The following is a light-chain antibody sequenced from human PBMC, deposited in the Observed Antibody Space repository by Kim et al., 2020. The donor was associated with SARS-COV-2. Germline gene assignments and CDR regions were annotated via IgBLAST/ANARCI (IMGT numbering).Light chain of an antibody. CDR3: QQYDILPMYT. CDR2: DAF. J-gene: IGKJ2*01. Sequence: DIQMTQSPPPLSASVGDRVTITCQASQDISNYLNWYHQKPGKAPRLLIYDAFILNTGVPSRFSGSGSGTDFTLTITSLQAEDTGTFFCQQYDILPMYTFGLGTKLEI. CDR1: QDISNY. V-gene: IGKV1-33*01.